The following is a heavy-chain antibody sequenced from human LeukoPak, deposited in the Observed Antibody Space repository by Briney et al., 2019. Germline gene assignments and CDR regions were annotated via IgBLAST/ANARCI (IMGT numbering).Heavy chain of an antibody. Sequence: TLPLTCTVPGGSISSGDYYWSWIRQPAGKGLEWIGRIYTRGSTTYNPSLGSRVTISLDTSKNRFSLKLSSVTAADTAVYYCARDQEGVAAPGTRWGQGTLVTVSS. CDR2: IYTRGST. J-gene: IGHJ4*02. V-gene: IGHV4-61*02. D-gene: IGHD6-13*01. CDR1: GGSISSGDYY. CDR3: ARDQEGVAAPGTR.